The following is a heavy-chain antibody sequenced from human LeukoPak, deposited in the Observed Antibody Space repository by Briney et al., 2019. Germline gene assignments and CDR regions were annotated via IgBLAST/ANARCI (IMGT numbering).Heavy chain of an antibody. CDR2: IIPIFRTA. V-gene: IGHV1-69*06. J-gene: IGHJ4*02. CDR1: GGTFISHV. Sequence: SVKVSCKASGGTFISHVFSWVRQAPGQGLEWMGGIIPIFRTANYAQKFQGRLTITADKSTSTAYMELRSLRSDDTAVYYCARDVSHRLFYDSSGYYILFDYWGQGTLVTVSS. D-gene: IGHD3-22*01. CDR3: ARDVSHRLFYDSSGYYILFDY.